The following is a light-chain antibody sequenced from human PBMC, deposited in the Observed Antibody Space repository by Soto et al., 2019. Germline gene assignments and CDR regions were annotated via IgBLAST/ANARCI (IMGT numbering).Light chain of an antibody. CDR2: GAS. V-gene: IGKV3-20*01. CDR1: QSISGSY. CDR3: QQYGSPLWT. Sequence: EIVLTQSPGTLSLSPRERAALSCKASQSISGSYLAWYQQKPGQAPRLLIYGASSRATSIPDRFSGSGTGTDFTLTISRLEPEDFAVYYCQQYGSPLWTFGQGTKVEIK. J-gene: IGKJ1*01.